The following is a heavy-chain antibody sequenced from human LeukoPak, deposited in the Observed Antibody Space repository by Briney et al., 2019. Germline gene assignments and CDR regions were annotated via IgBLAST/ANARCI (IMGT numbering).Heavy chain of an antibody. CDR3: ARGLSFTVVSYYYYGMDV. V-gene: IGHV4-59*12. D-gene: IGHD4-23*01. Sequence: SETLSLTCTVSGGSISSYYWSWIRQPPGKGLEWIGYIYYSGSTNYNPSLKSRVTISVDTSKNQFSLKLSSVTAADTAVYYCARGLSFTVVSYYYYGMDVWGQGTTVTVSS. CDR2: IYYSGST. CDR1: GGSISSYY. J-gene: IGHJ6*02.